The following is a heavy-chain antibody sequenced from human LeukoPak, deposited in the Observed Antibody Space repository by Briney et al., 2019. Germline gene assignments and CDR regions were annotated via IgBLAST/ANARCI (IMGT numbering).Heavy chain of an antibody. CDR3: ARSFMIRGLYSYYMDV. CDR1: GYTFTSYD. Sequence: ASVKVSCKASGYTFTSYDINWVRQATGQGLEWMGWMNPNSGNTGYAQKFQGRVTITRNTSISTAYMELSSLRAEDTAVYYCARSFMIRGLYSYYMDVWGKGTAVTVSS. J-gene: IGHJ6*03. D-gene: IGHD3-10*01. CDR2: MNPNSGNT. V-gene: IGHV1-8*03.